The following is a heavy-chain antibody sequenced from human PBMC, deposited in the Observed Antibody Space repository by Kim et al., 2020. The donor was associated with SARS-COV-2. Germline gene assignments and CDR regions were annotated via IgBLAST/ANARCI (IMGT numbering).Heavy chain of an antibody. CDR1: GFTVSSNY. D-gene: IGHD3-10*01. J-gene: IGHJ4*02. V-gene: IGHV3-53*01. CDR2: IYSGGST. Sequence: LSLTCAASGFTVSSNYMSWVRQAPGKGLEWVSVIYSGGSTYYADSVKGRFTISRDNSKNTLYLQMNSLRAEDTAVYYCARDSYGSGSYYIDYWGQGTLVTVSS. CDR3: ARDSYGSGSYYIDY.